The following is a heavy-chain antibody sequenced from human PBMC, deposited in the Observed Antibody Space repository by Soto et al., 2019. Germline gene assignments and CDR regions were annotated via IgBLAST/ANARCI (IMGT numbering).Heavy chain of an antibody. CDR3: GRGQATFDP. Sequence: QIQLVQSGAEMKKPGASVKASCKASGYTFTNYAMHWVRQAPGQSLGWMGRINTANGDTIYSQNFQGRVTITRDASARTVYLELSSLRFEDSAVYYCGRGQATFDPWGQGTLVTVSS. CDR1: GYTFTNYA. J-gene: IGHJ5*02. CDR2: INTANGDT. V-gene: IGHV1-3*04.